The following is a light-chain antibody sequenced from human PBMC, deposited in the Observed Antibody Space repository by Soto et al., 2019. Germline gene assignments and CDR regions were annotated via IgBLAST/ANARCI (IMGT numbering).Light chain of an antibody. V-gene: IGLV2-14*03. CDR2: DVS. Sequence: QSVLTQPASVSGSPGQSITIACTGTSSDLGGYNHVSWYQIHPGKAPRLVIYDVSIRPPAGSDRFSGSTSGNTASLTIAWLQSEDEAVYYCRSYTATRTVVFGGGTKVTVL. CDR3: RSYTATRTVV. J-gene: IGLJ3*02. CDR1: SSDLGGYNH.